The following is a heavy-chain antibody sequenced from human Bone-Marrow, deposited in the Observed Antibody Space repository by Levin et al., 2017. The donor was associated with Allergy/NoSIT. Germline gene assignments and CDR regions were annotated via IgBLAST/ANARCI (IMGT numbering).Heavy chain of an antibody. V-gene: IGHV2-70*17. Sequence: GAGPTLVKPTQTLTLTCSFSGFSLTTSGICVAWIRQPPGQALEWLVRIDWDDAKFYNTSLRTRLTIPKDTSRNQVVLTMTDMDPMDTATYYCARLHRRLEYCTRYACPYYFDSWGQGALVTVSS. CDR2: IDWDDAK. J-gene: IGHJ4*02. CDR1: GFSLTTSGIC. CDR3: ARLHRRLEYCTRYACPYYFDS. D-gene: IGHD2-8*01.